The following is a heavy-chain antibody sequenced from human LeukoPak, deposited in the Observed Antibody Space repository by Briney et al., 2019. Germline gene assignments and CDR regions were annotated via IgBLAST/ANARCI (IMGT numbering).Heavy chain of an antibody. J-gene: IGHJ4*02. CDR1: GDSVSSKSVS. CDR2: TRCRSTWNT. Sequence: SQTLSLICAISGDSVSSKSVSWSWMKQSPSTGLEYLGRTRCRSTWNTFYSLSLEGRITTNADTSRNEVSLRLSSVTPEDTALYYCVRDFNWAFDYWGQGTLVTVSS. CDR3: VRDFNWAFDY. D-gene: IGHD3-16*01. V-gene: IGHV6-1*01.